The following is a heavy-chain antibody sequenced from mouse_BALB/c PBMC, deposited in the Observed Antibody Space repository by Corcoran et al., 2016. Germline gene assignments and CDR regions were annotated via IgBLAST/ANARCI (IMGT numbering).Heavy chain of an antibody. Sequence: QIQLVQSGPELKKPGETVKISCKASGYTFTNYGMKWVKQAPGKGLKWMGWINTYTGEPTYADDFKGRFAFSLETSASTAYLQINNLKNEDTATYFCARNGGYGSTSAWFAYWGQGTLVTVSA. CDR3: ARNGGYGSTSAWFAY. J-gene: IGHJ3*01. CDR2: INTYTGEP. D-gene: IGHD1-1*01. V-gene: IGHV9-3-1*01. CDR1: GYTFTNYG.